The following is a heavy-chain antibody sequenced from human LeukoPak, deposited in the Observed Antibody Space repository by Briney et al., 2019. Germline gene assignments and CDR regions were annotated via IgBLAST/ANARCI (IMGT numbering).Heavy chain of an antibody. J-gene: IGHJ4*02. CDR2: INHSGST. D-gene: IGHD3-16*01. CDR3: ARGLGGLDY. Sequence: SETLSLTCAVYGGSFSGYYWSWIRQPPGKGLEWIGEINHSGSTNYNPSLKSRVTISVGTSKNQFSLKLSSVTAADTAVYYCARGLGGLDYWGQGTLVTVSS. CDR1: GGSFSGYY. V-gene: IGHV4-34*01.